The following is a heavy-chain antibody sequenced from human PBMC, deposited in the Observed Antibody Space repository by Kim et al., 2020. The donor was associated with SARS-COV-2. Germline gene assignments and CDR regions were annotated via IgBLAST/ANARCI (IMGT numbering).Heavy chain of an antibody. Sequence: SETLSLTCTVSGGSISSYYWSWIRQPPGKGLEWIGYIYYSGSTNYNPSLKSRVTISVDTSKNQFSLKLSSVTAADTAGYYWARLSLSVWGSYRYGMDVWGQGTTVTVSS. CDR3: ARLSLSVWGSYRYGMDV. V-gene: IGHV4-59*08. CDR1: GGSISSYY. CDR2: IYYSGST. J-gene: IGHJ6*02. D-gene: IGHD3-16*02.